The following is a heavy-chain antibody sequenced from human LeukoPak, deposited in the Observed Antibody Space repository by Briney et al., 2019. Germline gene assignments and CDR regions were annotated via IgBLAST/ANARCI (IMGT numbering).Heavy chain of an antibody. J-gene: IGHJ6*04. Sequence: GGSLRLSCAASGFTFSKYGMHWVRQAPGKGLEWLTFIQYDGNNKCYSDSVKGRFTISRDNAKNSLYLQMNSLRAEDTAVYYCAELGITMIGGVWGKGTTVTISS. V-gene: IGHV3-30*02. CDR2: IQYDGNNK. D-gene: IGHD3-10*02. CDR1: GFTFSKYG. CDR3: AELGITMIGGV.